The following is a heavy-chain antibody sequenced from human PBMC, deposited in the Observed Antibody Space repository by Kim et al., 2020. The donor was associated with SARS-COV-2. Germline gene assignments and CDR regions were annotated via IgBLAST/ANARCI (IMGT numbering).Heavy chain of an antibody. Sequence: WLGRTYFRSQWYNDYALSVKTRITINPDTSMNQFSLHLNSVTPEDTAVYYCARGSAVVVKAFDYWGQGTLVTVSS. V-gene: IGHV6-1*01. D-gene: IGHD2-21*01. J-gene: IGHJ4*02. CDR3: ARGSAVVVKAFDY. CDR2: TYFRSQWYN.